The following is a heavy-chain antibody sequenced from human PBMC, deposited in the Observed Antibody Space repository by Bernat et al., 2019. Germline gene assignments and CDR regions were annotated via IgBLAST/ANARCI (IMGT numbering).Heavy chain of an antibody. CDR1: GFTFSSYA. V-gene: IGHV3-23*04. CDR3: AKPPTDDFWSGYYIPGPEY. Sequence: EVQLVESGGGLVRPGGSLRLSCAASGFTFSSYAMSWVRQAPGKGLEWVSGISGSGDTTYYSDSVEGRFTISRDNSKNTLSLQMNSLRAEDTALYYCAKPPTDDFWSGYYIPGPEYWGQGTLVTVSS. J-gene: IGHJ4*02. CDR2: ISGSGDTT. D-gene: IGHD3-3*01.